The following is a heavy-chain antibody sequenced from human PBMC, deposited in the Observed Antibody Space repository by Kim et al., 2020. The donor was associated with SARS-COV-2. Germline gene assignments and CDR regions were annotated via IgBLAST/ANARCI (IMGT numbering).Heavy chain of an antibody. CDR2: IIPIFGTA. Sequence: SVKVSCKASGGTFSSYAISWVRQAPGQGLEWMGGIIPIFGTANYAQKFQGRVTITADESTSTAYMELSSLRSEDTAVYYCARSWGRGYSGYDQAGYYYYGMDVWGQGTTVTVSS. V-gene: IGHV1-69*13. J-gene: IGHJ6*02. CDR3: ARSWGRGYSGYDQAGYYYYGMDV. D-gene: IGHD5-12*01. CDR1: GGTFSSYA.